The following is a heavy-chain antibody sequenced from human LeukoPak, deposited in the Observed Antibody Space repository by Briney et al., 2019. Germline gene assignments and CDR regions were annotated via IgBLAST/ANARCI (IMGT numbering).Heavy chain of an antibody. D-gene: IGHD6-13*01. CDR1: GGTFSSYA. V-gene: IGHV1-69*04. Sequence: SVKVSCKASGGTFSSYAISWVRQAPGQGLEWMGRIIPILGIANYAQKFQGRVTITADKSTSTAYMELSSLRSEDTAVYYCARGGIAAAGTDYWGQGTLVTVSS. CDR3: ARGGIAAAGTDY. J-gene: IGHJ4*02. CDR2: IIPILGIA.